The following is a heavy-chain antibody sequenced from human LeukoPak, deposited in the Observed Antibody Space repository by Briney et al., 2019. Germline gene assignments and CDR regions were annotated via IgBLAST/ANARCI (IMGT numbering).Heavy chain of an antibody. CDR1: GFTFSSYA. Sequence: PGGSLRLSCAASGFTFSSYAMHWVRQAPGKGLEWVAVISYDGSNKYYADSVKGRFTISRGNSKNTLYLQMNSLRAEDTAVYYCARALVSGSPLGPVYYYYGMDVWGQGTTVTVSS. J-gene: IGHJ6*02. D-gene: IGHD5/OR15-5a*01. CDR2: ISYDGSNK. CDR3: ARALVSGSPLGPVYYYYGMDV. V-gene: IGHV3-30-3*01.